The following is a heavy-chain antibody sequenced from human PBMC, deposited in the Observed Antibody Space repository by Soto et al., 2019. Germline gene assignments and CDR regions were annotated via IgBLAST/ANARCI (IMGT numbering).Heavy chain of an antibody. D-gene: IGHD2-2*01. CDR2: INADNGNT. J-gene: IGHJ6*02. CDR3: ARTYQLNAFYGMDV. CDR1: GYSFTTYT. V-gene: IGHV1-3*01. Sequence: ASVKVSCKASGYSFTTYTLHWVRQAPGQSLEWMGWINADNGNTKYSKNFQGRVIITTDTSTSTAYMELRSLRSDDTAVYYCARTYQLNAFYGMDVWGQGTTVTVSS.